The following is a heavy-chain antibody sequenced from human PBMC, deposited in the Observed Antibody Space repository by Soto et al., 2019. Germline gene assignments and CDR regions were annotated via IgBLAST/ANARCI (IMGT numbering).Heavy chain of an antibody. CDR1: GFTFSSYA. CDR3: AKEKHYQLRPLGC. D-gene: IGHD2-2*01. V-gene: IGHV3-23*01. Sequence: GGSLRLSCAASGFTFSSYAMSWVRQAPGKGLEWVSAISGSGGSTYYADSVKRRFTISRDNSKNTLYLQMNSLRAEDTAVYYFAKEKHYQLRPLGCWGQGRLLTVYS. CDR2: ISGSGGST. J-gene: IGHJ1*01.